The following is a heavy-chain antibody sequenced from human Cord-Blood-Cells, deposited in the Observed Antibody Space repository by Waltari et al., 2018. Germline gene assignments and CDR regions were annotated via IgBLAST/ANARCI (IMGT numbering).Heavy chain of an antibody. CDR1: GYTFTSYD. CDR3: ARSPYDILTGYYRFFDY. CDR2: MNPNRGNT. J-gene: IGHJ4*02. Sequence: QVQLVQSGAEVKKPGASVKVSCKASGYTFTSYDINWVRQATGQGLEWMGWMNPNRGNTGYAQKFQGRVTITRNTSISTAYMELSSLRSEDTAVYYCARSPYDILTGYYRFFDYWGQGTLVTVSS. D-gene: IGHD3-9*01. V-gene: IGHV1-8*03.